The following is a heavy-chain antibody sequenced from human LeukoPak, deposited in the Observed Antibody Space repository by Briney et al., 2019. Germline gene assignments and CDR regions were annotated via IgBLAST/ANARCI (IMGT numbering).Heavy chain of an antibody. J-gene: IGHJ4*02. CDR2: ISSSSSYI. D-gene: IGHD3-22*01. Sequence: PGGSLRLSCAASGFTFSSYSMNWVRQAPGKGLEWVSSISSSSSYIYYADSVKGRFTISRDNAKNSLYLQMNSLRAEDTAVYYCARDRALYDSRRGYYYTEDDCWGQGTLVTVSS. CDR3: ARDRALYDSRRGYYYTEDDC. CDR1: GFTFSSYS. V-gene: IGHV3-21*01.